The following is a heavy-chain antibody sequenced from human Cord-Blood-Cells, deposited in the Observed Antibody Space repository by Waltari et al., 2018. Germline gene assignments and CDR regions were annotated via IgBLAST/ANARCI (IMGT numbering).Heavy chain of an antibody. CDR2: MNPNSGNT. D-gene: IGHD2-2*01. CDR1: GYTFTRYD. Sequence: QVQLVQSGAEVKKPGASVKVSCKASGYTFTRYDINWVRQATGQGLEWMGWMNPNSGNTGYAQKFQGRVTITRNTSISTAYMELSSLRSEDTAVYYCARGGVVVVPAAKLNAFDIWGQGTMVTVSS. V-gene: IGHV1-8*03. CDR3: ARGGVVVVPAAKLNAFDI. J-gene: IGHJ3*02.